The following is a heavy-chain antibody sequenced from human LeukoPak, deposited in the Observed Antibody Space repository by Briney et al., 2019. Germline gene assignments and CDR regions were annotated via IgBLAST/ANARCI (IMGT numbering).Heavy chain of an antibody. J-gene: IGHJ3*02. Sequence: GASVKVSCKASGYTFTGYYMHWVRQAPGQGLEWMGWINPNSGGTNYAQKFQGRVTMTRDTSISTAYMELSRLRSDDTAVYYCARIRDGYNDAYDIWGQGTVVTVPS. CDR1: GYTFTGYY. CDR2: INPNSGGT. CDR3: ARIRDGYNDAYDI. D-gene: IGHD5-24*01. V-gene: IGHV1-2*02.